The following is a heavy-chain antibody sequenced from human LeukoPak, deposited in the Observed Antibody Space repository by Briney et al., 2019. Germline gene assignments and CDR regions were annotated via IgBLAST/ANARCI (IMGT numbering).Heavy chain of an antibody. J-gene: IGHJ5*02. D-gene: IGHD3-3*01. CDR2: IYTSGST. CDR1: GGSISSGSYY. Sequence: SQTLSLTCTVSGGSISSGSYYRSWIRQPAGKGLEWIGRIYTSGSTNYNPSLKSRVTISVDTSKNQFSLKLSSVTAADTAVYYCARDEVYDFWSGRNWFDPWGQGTLVTVSS. CDR3: ARDEVYDFWSGRNWFDP. V-gene: IGHV4-61*02.